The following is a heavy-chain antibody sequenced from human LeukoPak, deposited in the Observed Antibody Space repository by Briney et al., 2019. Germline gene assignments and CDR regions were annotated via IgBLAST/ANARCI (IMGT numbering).Heavy chain of an antibody. J-gene: IGHJ4*02. CDR2: INSDGSST. CDR1: GFTFSSYW. Sequence: GGSLRLSCAASGFTFSSYWMHWVRQAPGKGLVWVSRINSDGSSTTYADSVKGRFTISRDNFKNTLSLQMSSLRPEDSAVYFCAKSLSSRGLIIPKTSRSFDYWGQGILVTVSS. CDR3: AKSLSSRGLIIPKTSRSFDY. D-gene: IGHD3-10*01. V-gene: IGHV3-74*01.